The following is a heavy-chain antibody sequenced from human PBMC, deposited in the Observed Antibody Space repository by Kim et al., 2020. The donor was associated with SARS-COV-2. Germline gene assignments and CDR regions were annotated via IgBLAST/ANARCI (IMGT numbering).Heavy chain of an antibody. J-gene: IGHJ4*02. CDR3: ARGWGLVD. CDR1: GFTFTTSV. V-gene: IGHV3-23*01. CDR2: ITTSGDTT. Sequence: GGSLRLSCAASGFTFTTSVMSWVRQAPGEWLEWVSTITTSGDTTVYADSVKGRFTISRDNSNNSLYLQMNSLRGDDTALYYCARGWGLVDWGQGALVTVSS. D-gene: IGHD3-16*01.